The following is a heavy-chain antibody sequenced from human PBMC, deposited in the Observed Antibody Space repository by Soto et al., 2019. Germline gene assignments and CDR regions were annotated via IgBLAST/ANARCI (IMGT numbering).Heavy chain of an antibody. J-gene: IGHJ5*02. CDR1: GGTFSSYA. D-gene: IGHD3-10*01. CDR2: IIPIFGTA. V-gene: IGHV1-69*01. CDR3: AGGGDYYGSGSSLRWFDP. Sequence: QVQLVQSGAEVKKPGSSVKVSCKASGGTFSSYAISWVRQAPGQGLEWMGGIIPIFGTANYAQKFQGRVTITGDETTSTAHREGGSLRCEDPAVYYWAGGGDYYGSGSSLRWFDPWGQGTLVTVSS.